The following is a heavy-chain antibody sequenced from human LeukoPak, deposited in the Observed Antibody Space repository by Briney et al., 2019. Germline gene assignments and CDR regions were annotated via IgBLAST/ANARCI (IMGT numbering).Heavy chain of an antibody. CDR2: IYHSGST. V-gene: IGHV4-38-2*02. D-gene: IGHD6-13*01. CDR3: ARGIAAAGRSGFDY. Sequence: PSETLSLTCTVSGYSTSSGYYWAWIRQPPGKGLEWIGSIYHSGSTYYNPSLKSRVTISVDTSKNQFSLKLSSVTAADTAVYYCARGIAAAGRSGFDYWGQGTLVTVSS. CDR1: GYSTSSGYY. J-gene: IGHJ4*02.